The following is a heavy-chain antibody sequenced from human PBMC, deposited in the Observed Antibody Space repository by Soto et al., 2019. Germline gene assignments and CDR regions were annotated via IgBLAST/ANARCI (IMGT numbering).Heavy chain of an antibody. CDR3: AKDQSNSNPLYYFDF. D-gene: IGHD3-22*01. V-gene: IGHV3-21*04. CDR1: GFTFTSYS. J-gene: IGHJ4*02. CDR2: INTNSRYI. Sequence: PGGSLRLSCAASGFTFTSYSMNWVRQAPGKGLEWVSTINTNSRYIYYADSVKGRFTISRDNAKKSLYLQMNSLRAEDTAIYYCAKDQSNSNPLYYFDFWGPGTLVTVSS.